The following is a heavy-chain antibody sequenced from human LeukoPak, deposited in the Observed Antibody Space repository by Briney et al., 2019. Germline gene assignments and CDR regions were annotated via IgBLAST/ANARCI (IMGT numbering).Heavy chain of an antibody. V-gene: IGHV3-74*01. Sequence: GGSLRLSCAAPGFTFSSYWMHWVRQAPGKGLVWVSRINSDGSSTSYADSVKGRFTISRDNAKNTLYLQMNSLRAEDTAVYYCARNGESLTWFGESRSPLDYWGQGTLVTVSS. CDR1: GFTFSSYW. CDR3: ARNGESLTWFGESRSPLDY. CDR2: INSDGSST. J-gene: IGHJ4*02. D-gene: IGHD3-10*01.